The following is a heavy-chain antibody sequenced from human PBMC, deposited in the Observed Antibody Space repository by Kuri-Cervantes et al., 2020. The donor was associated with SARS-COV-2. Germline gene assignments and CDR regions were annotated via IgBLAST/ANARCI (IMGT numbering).Heavy chain of an antibody. CDR3: ARGEYYYYGMDV. D-gene: IGHD3-16*01. CDR2: IYYSGST. J-gene: IGHJ6*02. CDR1: GGSISSYY. V-gene: IGHV4-59*01. Sequence: SETLSLTCTVSGGSISSYYWSWIRQPPGKGLEWIGYIYYSGSTNYNPFLKGRVTISVDTSKNQFSLKLSSVTAADTAVYYCARGEYYYYGMDVWGQGTTVTVSS.